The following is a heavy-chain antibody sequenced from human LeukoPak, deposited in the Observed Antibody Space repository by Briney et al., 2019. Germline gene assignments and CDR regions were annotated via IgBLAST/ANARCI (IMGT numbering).Heavy chain of an antibody. CDR1: GFTFSTYV. CDR3: ARGDSYSWHYFDY. Sequence: PGGSLRLSCAASGFTFSTYVMTWVRQAPGKGLEWVSSISTSSGDIYYADSVKGRFTISRDNAKNSLYLQMNSLRAEDTSVYYCARGDSYSWHYFDYWGQGTLVTVSS. V-gene: IGHV3-21*01. CDR2: ISTSSGDI. D-gene: IGHD6-13*01. J-gene: IGHJ4*02.